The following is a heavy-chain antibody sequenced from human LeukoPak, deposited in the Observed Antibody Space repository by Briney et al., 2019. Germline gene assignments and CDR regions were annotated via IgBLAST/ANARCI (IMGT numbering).Heavy chain of an antibody. D-gene: IGHD3-22*01. J-gene: IGHJ4*02. V-gene: IGHV3-15*07. CDR3: ASAWGKYYDSSGYFDY. Sequence: GGSLRLSCAASGFTFSNAWMNWVRQAPGKGLEWVGRIKSKTDGGTTDYAAPVKGRFTISRDDSKNTLYLQMNSLRAEDTAVYYCASAWGKYYDSSGYFDYWGQGTLVTVSS. CDR2: IKSKTDGGTT. CDR1: GFTFSNAW.